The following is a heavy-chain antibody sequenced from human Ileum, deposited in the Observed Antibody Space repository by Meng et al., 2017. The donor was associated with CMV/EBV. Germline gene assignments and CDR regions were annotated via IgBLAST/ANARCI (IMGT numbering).Heavy chain of an antibody. CDR3: VKDRSNTWNKDWFDP. D-gene: IGHD1/OR15-1a*01. CDR2: VHTSGST. CDR1: GGSIGGSC. Sequence: QGQWRASGPGLVKPSEPLSVTCTAAGGSIGGSCWSWIRQSAGKGLEWIGRVHTSGSTDYNPSLKSRVNMSGDVSKNQFSLKLTPATAADTAVYYCVKDRSNTWNKDWFDPWGQGTLVTVSS. V-gene: IGHV4-4*07. J-gene: IGHJ5*02.